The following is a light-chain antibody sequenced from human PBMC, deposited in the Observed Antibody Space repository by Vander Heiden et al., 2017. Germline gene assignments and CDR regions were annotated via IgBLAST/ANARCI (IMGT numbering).Light chain of an antibody. CDR3: QRYGTSPGT. J-gene: IGKJ1*01. V-gene: IGKV3-20*01. Sequence: EIVLTQSPGTLSLSQGERATLSCRASQSVSSSYLAWYQQKPGQAPRLLIYGASSRATGIPDRFSGSASGTDFTLTISILDPEDFTVYYCQRYGTSPGTFGQGTKVEIK. CDR2: GAS. CDR1: QSVSSSY.